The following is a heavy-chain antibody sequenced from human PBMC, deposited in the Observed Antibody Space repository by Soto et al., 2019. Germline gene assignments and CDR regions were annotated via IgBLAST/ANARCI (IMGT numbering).Heavy chain of an antibody. Sequence: PGGSLRLSCAASGFTFTTYWMHWVRQAPGKGLVWVSRIKFDESTTNYADSVKGRFTISRDNAKNTVFLQMNGLGAEDTAVYYCVRGGLWAYYMDVWGKGTTVTVSS. J-gene: IGHJ6*03. CDR3: VRGGLWAYYMDV. V-gene: IGHV3-74*01. D-gene: IGHD2-21*01. CDR2: IKFDESTT. CDR1: GFTFTTYW.